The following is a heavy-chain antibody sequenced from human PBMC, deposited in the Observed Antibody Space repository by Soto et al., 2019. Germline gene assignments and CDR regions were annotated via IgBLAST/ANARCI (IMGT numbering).Heavy chain of an antibody. CDR3: ARHRARSCSSPSCFYNWFDP. D-gene: IGHD2-2*01. CDR1: GGSISSSSYY. J-gene: IGHJ5*02. CDR2: IYYSGST. V-gene: IGHV4-39*01. Sequence: PSETLSLTCSVSGGSISSSSYYWGWIRQPPGKGLEWIGSIYYSGSTYYNPSLKSRVTISVDTSKNQFSLKLSSVTAADTAVYYCARHRARSCSSPSCFYNWFDPWGQGTLVTVPS.